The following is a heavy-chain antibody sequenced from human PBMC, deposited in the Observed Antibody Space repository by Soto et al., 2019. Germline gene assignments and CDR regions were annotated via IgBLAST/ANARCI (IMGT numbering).Heavy chain of an antibody. D-gene: IGHD6-13*01. Sequence: PSETLSLTCTVSGGSISSSSYYWGWIRQPPGKGLEWIGSIYYSGSTYYNPSLKSRVTISVDTSKNQFSLKLSSVTAADTAVYYCARHRAAAGSRFDPWGQGTLVTVS. CDR1: GGSISSSSYY. V-gene: IGHV4-39*01. CDR3: ARHRAAAGSRFDP. J-gene: IGHJ5*02. CDR2: IYYSGST.